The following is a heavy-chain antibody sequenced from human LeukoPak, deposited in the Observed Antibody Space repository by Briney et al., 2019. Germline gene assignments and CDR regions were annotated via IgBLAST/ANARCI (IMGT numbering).Heavy chain of an antibody. V-gene: IGHV4-59*08. Sequence: PSETLSLTCTVSGGSISSYYWSWIRQPPGKGLEWIGYIYYSGSTNYNPSLKSRVTISVDTSKNQFSLKLSSVTAADTAVYYCAGLTAVVIATVVDYWGQGTLVTVSS. J-gene: IGHJ4*02. CDR1: GGSISSYY. CDR3: AGLTAVVIATVVDY. CDR2: IYYSGST. D-gene: IGHD2-21*01.